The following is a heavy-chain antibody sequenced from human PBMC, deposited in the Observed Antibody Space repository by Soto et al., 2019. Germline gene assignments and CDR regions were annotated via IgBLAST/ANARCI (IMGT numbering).Heavy chain of an antibody. CDR1: GGSISSGGYY. V-gene: IGHV4-31*03. CDR2: IYYSGST. D-gene: IGHD6-13*01. CDR3: ARVKEAAAGTAHHHYYYYGMDV. J-gene: IGHJ6*02. Sequence: SETLSLTCTVSGGSISSGGYYWSWIRQHPGKGLEWIGYIYYSGSTYYNPSLKSRVTISVDTSKNQFSLKLSSVTAADTAVYYCARVKEAAAGTAHHHYYYYGMDVWGQGTTVTVSS.